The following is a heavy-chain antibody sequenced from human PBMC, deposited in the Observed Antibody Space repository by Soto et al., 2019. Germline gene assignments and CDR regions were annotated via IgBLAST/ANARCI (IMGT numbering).Heavy chain of an antibody. J-gene: IGHJ4*02. V-gene: IGHV4-39*01. Sequence: SETLSLTCTVSGGSISSYYWGWIRQPPGKGLEWIGSIYYSGSTYYNPSLKSRVTISVDTSKNQFSLKLSSVTAADTAVYYCARQRQQPEIHPYYFDYWGQGTLVTVSS. CDR1: GGSISSYY. D-gene: IGHD6-13*01. CDR2: IYYSGST. CDR3: ARQRQQPEIHPYYFDY.